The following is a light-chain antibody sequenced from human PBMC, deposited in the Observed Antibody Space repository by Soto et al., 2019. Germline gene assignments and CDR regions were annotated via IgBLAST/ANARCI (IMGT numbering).Light chain of an antibody. CDR3: QQSYSSPRWT. CDR1: QSVSIY. Sequence: DSQMTQSPSSVSASLGDRGTISCXVSQSVSIYLNWYQQKPGRAPKLLIFAASTLHSGVPSRFSGSGSGTDFTLTISSLQPEDFATYYCQQSYSSPRWTFGQGTKVDIK. V-gene: IGKV1-39*01. CDR2: AAS. J-gene: IGKJ1*01.